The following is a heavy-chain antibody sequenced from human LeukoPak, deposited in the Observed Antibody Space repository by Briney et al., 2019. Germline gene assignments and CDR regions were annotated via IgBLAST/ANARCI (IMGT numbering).Heavy chain of an antibody. D-gene: IGHD3-10*01. CDR2: INGDGEFT. CDR3: AKRGVQGYMDV. CDR1: GFSIGGFY. V-gene: IGHV3-23*01. Sequence: GGSLRLSCEDSGFSIGGFYMHWVRQAPGKGLEWVSTINGDGEFTVYAASVKRRFTISRDNSKNTLILQMTSLRAEDTALYYCAKRGVQGYMDVWGKGTTVIVSS. J-gene: IGHJ6*03.